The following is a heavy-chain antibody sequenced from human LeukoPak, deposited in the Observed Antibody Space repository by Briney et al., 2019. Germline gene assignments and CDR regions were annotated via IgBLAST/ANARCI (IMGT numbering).Heavy chain of an antibody. D-gene: IGHD6-13*01. V-gene: IGHV4-61*05. CDR1: GGSISSSSYY. CDR2: IYTSGST. Sequence: MPSETLSLTCTVSGGSISSSSYYWGWIRQPPGKGLEWIGRIYTSGSTNYNPSLKSRVTMSVDTSKNQFSLKLSSVTAADTAVYYCARGGQQLAHGSPFDAFDIWGQGTMVTVSS. CDR3: ARGGQQLAHGSPFDAFDI. J-gene: IGHJ3*02.